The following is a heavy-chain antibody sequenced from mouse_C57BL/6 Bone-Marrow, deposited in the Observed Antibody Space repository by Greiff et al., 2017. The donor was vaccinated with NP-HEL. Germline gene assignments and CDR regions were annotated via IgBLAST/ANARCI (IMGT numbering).Heavy chain of an antibody. CDR3: ASIYDGYLYYAMDY. Sequence: VKLMESGPELVKPGASVKLSCKASGYTFTSYDINWVKQRPGQGLEWIGWIYPRDGSTKYNEKFKGKATLTVDPSSSTAYMELHSLTSEDSAVYFCASIYDGYLYYAMDYWGQGTSVTVSS. CDR2: IYPRDGST. CDR1: GYTFTSYD. D-gene: IGHD2-3*01. V-gene: IGHV1-85*01. J-gene: IGHJ4*01.